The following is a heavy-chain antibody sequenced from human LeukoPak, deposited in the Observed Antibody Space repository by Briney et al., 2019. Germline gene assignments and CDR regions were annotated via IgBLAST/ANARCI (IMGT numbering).Heavy chain of an antibody. J-gene: IGHJ4*02. V-gene: IGHV1-69*05. CDR1: GGTFSSYA. CDR3: ARGTLVVPAAIGGGYYFDY. Sequence: SVKVSCKASGGTFSSYAVSWVRQAPRQGLEWMGGIIPIFGTANYAQKFQGRVTITTDESTSTAYMELSSLRSEDTAVYYCARGTLVVPAAIGGGYYFDYWGQGTLVTVSS. D-gene: IGHD2-2*02. CDR2: IIPIFGTA.